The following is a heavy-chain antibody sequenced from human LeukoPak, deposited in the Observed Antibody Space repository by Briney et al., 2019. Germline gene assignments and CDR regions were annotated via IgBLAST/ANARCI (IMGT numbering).Heavy chain of an antibody. V-gene: IGHV3-23*01. Sequence: QPGGSLRLSCAASAFTFSTYAMTGVRQAPGKGLEWVSSISGSGDSPYYADSVKGRFTISRDNSRNTLYLQMNSLRAEDTAVYYCARDASPHGFDYWGQGTLVTVSS. J-gene: IGHJ4*02. D-gene: IGHD1-14*01. CDR3: ARDASPHGFDY. CDR2: ISGSGDSP. CDR1: AFTFSTYA.